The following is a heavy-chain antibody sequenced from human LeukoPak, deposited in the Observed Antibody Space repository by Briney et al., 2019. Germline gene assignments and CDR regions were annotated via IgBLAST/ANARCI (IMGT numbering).Heavy chain of an antibody. V-gene: IGHV1-18*01. CDR1: GYTITSYG. Sequence: ASVKVSCKASGYTITSYGISWVRQAPGQGLEWMGWISAYNGNTNYAQKLQGRVTMTTDTSTSTAYMELRSLRSDDTAVYYCARAGPTIFGVDYYYYYMDVWGKGTTVTVSS. CDR3: ARAGPTIFGVDYYYYYMDV. J-gene: IGHJ6*03. D-gene: IGHD3-3*01. CDR2: ISAYNGNT.